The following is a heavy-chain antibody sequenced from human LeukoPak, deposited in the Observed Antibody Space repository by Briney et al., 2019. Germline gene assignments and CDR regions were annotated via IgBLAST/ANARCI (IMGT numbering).Heavy chain of an antibody. CDR3: ARDRGAFEGLRYPMDV. V-gene: IGHV3-20*04. CDR2: INCNDGST. CDR1: GFTLDDYG. Sequence: GGSLSLSCAASGFTLDDYGMSWVRPGPGQGLEWGLGINCNDGSTGYADPVRGSLTTSRDNAKKSLYLQMNSPSADDTALYYCARDRGAFEGLRYPMDVWGKGTTVTVSS. J-gene: IGHJ6*03. D-gene: IGHD3-16*01.